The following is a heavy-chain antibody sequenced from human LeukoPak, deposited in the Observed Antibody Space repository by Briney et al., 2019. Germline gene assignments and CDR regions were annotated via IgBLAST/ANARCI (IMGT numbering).Heavy chain of an antibody. Sequence: ASVKVSCKASGYTFISYGINWVRQAPGQGLEWMGWISAYSGNTDYAQKLQGRVTMTTDTSTSTAYMELRSLRSDDTAMYYCARVARRYYYDSSGYYYFDYWGQGTLVTVSS. CDR1: GYTFISYG. V-gene: IGHV1-18*01. J-gene: IGHJ4*02. D-gene: IGHD3-22*01. CDR3: ARVARRYYYDSSGYYYFDY. CDR2: ISAYSGNT.